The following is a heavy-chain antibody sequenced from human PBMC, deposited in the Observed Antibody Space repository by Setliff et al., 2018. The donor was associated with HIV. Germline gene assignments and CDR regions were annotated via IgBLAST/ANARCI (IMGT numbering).Heavy chain of an antibody. J-gene: IGHJ5*01. Sequence: SATLSLTCAVYGGSFSGYYWSWIRQPPGKGLEWIGEINHSGSTNYNPSLKSLVTISVDTSKNQFSLRLTSLTAADTAVYYCARLWLHYGNDIPRFDPWGQGTLVTVSS. D-gene: IGHD4-4*01. CDR1: GGSFSGYY. CDR2: INHSGST. V-gene: IGHV4-34*01. CDR3: ARLWLHYGNDIPRFDP.